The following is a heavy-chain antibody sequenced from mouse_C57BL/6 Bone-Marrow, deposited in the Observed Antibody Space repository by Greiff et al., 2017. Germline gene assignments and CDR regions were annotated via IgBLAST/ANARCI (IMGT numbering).Heavy chain of an antibody. D-gene: IGHD1-1*01. Sequence: VQGVESGPGLVAPSQSLSITCTVSGFSLTSYAISWVRQPPGKGLEWLGVIWTGGGTNYNSALKSRLSISKDNSKSQVFLKMNSLQTDDTARYYCARNHYGSSHYYAMDYWGQGTSVTVSS. CDR1: GFSLTSYA. CDR2: IWTGGGT. V-gene: IGHV2-9-1*01. CDR3: ARNHYGSSHYYAMDY. J-gene: IGHJ4*01.